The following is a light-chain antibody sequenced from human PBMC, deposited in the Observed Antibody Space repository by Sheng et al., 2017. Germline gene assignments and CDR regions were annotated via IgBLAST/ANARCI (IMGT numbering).Light chain of an antibody. Sequence: DIVMTQSPDSLAVSLGDRATISCRSSRSVFYRSNNRSYVAWYQQKPRQPPKLLIAWASTRESGVPDRFSGSGSGTDFTLTISSLQAEDVAVYYCQQHYSFVTFGQGYTTGDKT. CDR3: QQHYSFVT. J-gene: IGKJ5*01. CDR1: RSVFYRSNNRSY. CDR2: WAS. V-gene: IGKV4-1*01.